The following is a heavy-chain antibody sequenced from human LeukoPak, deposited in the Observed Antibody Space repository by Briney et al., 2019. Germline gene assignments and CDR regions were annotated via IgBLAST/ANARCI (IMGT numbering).Heavy chain of an antibody. CDR3: ARDGRYCSSTSCYPYFDY. V-gene: IGHV1-69*13. CDR1: GGTFSSYA. Sequence: SVEVSCKASGGTFSSYAISWVRQAPGQGLEWMGGIIPIFGTANYTQKFQGRVTITADESTSTAYMELSSLRSEDTAVYYCARDGRYCSSTSCYPYFDYWGQGTLVTVSS. CDR2: IIPIFGTA. D-gene: IGHD2-2*01. J-gene: IGHJ4*02.